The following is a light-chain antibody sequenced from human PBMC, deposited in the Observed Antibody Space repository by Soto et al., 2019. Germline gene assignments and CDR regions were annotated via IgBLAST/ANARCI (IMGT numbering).Light chain of an antibody. CDR1: SXDVGGYNY. J-gene: IGLJ2*01. V-gene: IGLV2-14*01. Sequence: QSALTQPASVSGXPGQSXTISCTXTSXDVGGYNYVSWYQQHPGKAPKLMIYDVSNRPSGVSNRFSGSKSGNTASLTISGLQAEDEADYYCSSYTSSSTPVVFGGGTKLTVL. CDR2: DVS. CDR3: SSYTSSSTPVV.